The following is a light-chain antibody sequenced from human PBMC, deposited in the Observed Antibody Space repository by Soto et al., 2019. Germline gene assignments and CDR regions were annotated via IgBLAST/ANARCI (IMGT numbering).Light chain of an antibody. CDR2: GNS. CDR3: QSNDSSLSGSV. V-gene: IGLV1-40*01. Sequence: QSVLTQPPSVSGDPGQRVTISCTGSSSNIGAGYDVHWYQQLPGTAPKLLIYGNSNRPSGVPDRFSGSKSGTSASLAITGLQAEDEADYYCQSNDSSLSGSVFGGGTKLTVL. CDR1: SSNIGAGYD. J-gene: IGLJ2*01.